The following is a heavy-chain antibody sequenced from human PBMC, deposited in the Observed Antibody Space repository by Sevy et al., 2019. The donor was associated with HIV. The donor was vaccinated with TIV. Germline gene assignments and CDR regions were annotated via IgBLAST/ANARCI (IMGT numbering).Heavy chain of an antibody. CDR3: VKGEGADVWGSYRFDY. J-gene: IGHJ4*02. V-gene: IGHV3-64D*06. CDR2: ISSNGGST. D-gene: IGHD3-16*02. Sequence: GGSLRLSCSASGFTFSSSAMHWVRQAPGKGLEYVSAISSNGGSTYYADSVKGRFTISRDNSKNTLYLQMSSLRAEDTAVYYCVKGEGADVWGSYRFDYWGQGTLVTVSS. CDR1: GFTFSSSA.